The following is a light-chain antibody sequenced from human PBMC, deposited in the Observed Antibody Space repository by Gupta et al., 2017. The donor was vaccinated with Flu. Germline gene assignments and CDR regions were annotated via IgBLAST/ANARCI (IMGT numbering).Light chain of an antibody. CDR3: QQYGSSPPDT. CDR1: QSVSSSY. Sequence: EIVLTQFLGTLSLSPGERATLSCRASQSVSSSYLAWYQQKPGQAPRLLIYGASSRATGIPDRFSGSGSGTDFTLTISRLEPEDFAVYYCQQYGSSPPDTFGGGTKVEIK. V-gene: IGKV3-20*01. J-gene: IGKJ4*01. CDR2: GAS.